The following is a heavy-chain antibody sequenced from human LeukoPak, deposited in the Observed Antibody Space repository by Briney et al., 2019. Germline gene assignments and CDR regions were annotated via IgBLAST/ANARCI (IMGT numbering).Heavy chain of an antibody. V-gene: IGHV5-51*01. CDR1: GYNFIAYC. D-gene: IGHD2-15*01. CDR2: IYPGDSDT. Sequence: GESLKISCKGSGYNFIAYCIGWVRQMPGKGLEWMGIIYPGDSDTRYSPSFQGQVTISADKSIRTAYLQWSSLKASDTAMYYCARPRSHRMEAAFDIWGQGTMVTVSS. CDR3: ARPRSHRMEAAFDI. J-gene: IGHJ3*02.